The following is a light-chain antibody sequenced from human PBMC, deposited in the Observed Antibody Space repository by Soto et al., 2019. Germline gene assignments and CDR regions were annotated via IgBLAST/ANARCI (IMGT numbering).Light chain of an antibody. CDR3: QRYNNWPLT. J-gene: IGKJ4*01. Sequence: EIVLTQSPATLSLSPGERATLSCRASQSVGSYLGWYQHKPGQAPRLLIYDTSARATGVPARFSGSRSGTEFTLTINSLQSEDFAVYYCQRYNNWPLTFGGGTKVEN. CDR2: DTS. V-gene: IGKV3-15*01. CDR1: QSVGSY.